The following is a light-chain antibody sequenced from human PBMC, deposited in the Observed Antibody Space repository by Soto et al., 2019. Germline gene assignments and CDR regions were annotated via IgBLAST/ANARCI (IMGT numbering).Light chain of an antibody. Sequence: QSALTQPPSASGSPGQSVTISCTGTSSDVGGYDSVSWYQQHPGKAPKLMIYEVSKRPSGVPDRFSGSKSGNTASLTVSGLQAEDEADYYCSSYAGTNNPYVFGTGTKVTVL. CDR3: SSYAGTNNPYV. CDR2: EVS. J-gene: IGLJ1*01. CDR1: SSDVGGYDS. V-gene: IGLV2-8*01.